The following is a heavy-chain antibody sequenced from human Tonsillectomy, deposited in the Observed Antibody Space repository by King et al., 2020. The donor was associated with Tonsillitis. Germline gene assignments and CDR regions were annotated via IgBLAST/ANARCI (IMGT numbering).Heavy chain of an antibody. D-gene: IGHD6-13*01. Sequence: VQLQESGPGLVKPSETLSLTCTVSGGSISSHHWSWIRQPPVKGVEWIGYIYYSGRTNYNPSLKSRVTISVDTSKNQFSLKLSSVTAADTAGYYCARRPRGSSWGFFDLWGRGALVT. CDR3: ARRPRGSSWGFFDL. CDR2: IYYSGRT. CDR1: GGSISSHH. J-gene: IGHJ2*01. V-gene: IGHV4-59*11.